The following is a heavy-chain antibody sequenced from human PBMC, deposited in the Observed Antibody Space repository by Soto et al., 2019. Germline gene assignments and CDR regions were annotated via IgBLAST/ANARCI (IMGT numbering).Heavy chain of an antibody. J-gene: IGHJ6*02. CDR2: INHSGST. Sequence: QVQLQQWGAGLLKPSETLSLTCAVYGGSFSGYYWSWIRQPPGKGLEWVGEINHSGSTNYNPSLKRRVTISVDTSKNQFSLKLSSVTAADTAVYYCATLEYGSGYDSYYYYGMDVWGQGTTVTVSS. V-gene: IGHV4-34*01. CDR1: GGSFSGYY. CDR3: ATLEYGSGYDSYYYYGMDV. D-gene: IGHD5-12*01.